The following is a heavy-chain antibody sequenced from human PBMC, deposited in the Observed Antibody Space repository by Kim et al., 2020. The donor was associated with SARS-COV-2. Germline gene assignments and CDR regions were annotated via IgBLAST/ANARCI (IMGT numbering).Heavy chain of an antibody. V-gene: IGHV3-64D*06. J-gene: IGHJ3*02. CDR1: GFTFSSYA. CDR2: ISSNGGST. Sequence: GGSLRLSCSASGFTFSSYAMHWVRQAPGKGLEYVSAISSNGGSTYYADSVKGRFTISRDNSKNTLYLQMSSLRAEDTAVYYCVKDFKGSSSYGVHDAFDIWGQGTMVTVSS. CDR3: VKDFKGSSSYGVHDAFDI. D-gene: IGHD6-13*01.